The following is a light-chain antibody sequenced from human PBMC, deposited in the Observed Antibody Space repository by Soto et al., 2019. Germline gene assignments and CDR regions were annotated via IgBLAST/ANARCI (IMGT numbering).Light chain of an antibody. Sequence: IHMTQSPSSLSASLGDRVTITCLASQGIRNDLGWYQQKPGKAPKLLIYATSSLQGGVPSRFSGSGSGTDFTLTISSLQPEDFATYYCLQDYNYPLTFGGGTKVDIK. CDR2: ATS. V-gene: IGKV1-6*01. CDR1: QGIRND. CDR3: LQDYNYPLT. J-gene: IGKJ4*01.